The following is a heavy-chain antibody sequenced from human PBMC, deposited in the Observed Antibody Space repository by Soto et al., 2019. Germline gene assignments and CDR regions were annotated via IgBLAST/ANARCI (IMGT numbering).Heavy chain of an antibody. Sequence: PSETLSLTYTVSGGSISSGGYYWSWISQPPGKGLEWIGYIYYSGSTYYNPSLKSRVTISVDTSKNQFSLKLSSVTAADTAVYYCARWWSGSRQGFDPWGQGTLVTVSS. D-gene: IGHD3-3*01. CDR2: IYYSGST. CDR3: ARWWSGSRQGFDP. V-gene: IGHV4-30-4*01. J-gene: IGHJ5*02. CDR1: GGSISSGGYY.